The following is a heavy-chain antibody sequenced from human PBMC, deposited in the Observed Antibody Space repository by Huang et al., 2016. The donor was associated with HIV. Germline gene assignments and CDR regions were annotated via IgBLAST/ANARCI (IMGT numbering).Heavy chain of an antibody. Sequence: EVQLWESGGTLVQPGGSLRLSCGASGFTFSNYAMSWVRQAPGQGLEWVSFISGSSGTIYYADSGKGRFTISRDNGKKTVYVQMNSLRVEDAAVYYCAKERGDGYSGYDYDYWGQGTLVTVSS. CDR1: GFTFSNYA. V-gene: IGHV3-23*01. CDR3: AKERGDGYSGYDYDY. CDR2: ISGSSGTI. D-gene: IGHD5-12*01. J-gene: IGHJ4*02.